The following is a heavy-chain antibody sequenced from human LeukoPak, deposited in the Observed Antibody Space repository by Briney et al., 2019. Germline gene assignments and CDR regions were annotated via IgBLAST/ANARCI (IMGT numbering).Heavy chain of an antibody. CDR3: ANSPRDHYGSGSSHPFDS. CDR1: GFTFSSYA. D-gene: IGHD3-10*01. V-gene: IGHV3-23*01. CDR2: ISGRGDST. Sequence: PGGSLRLSCAASGFTFSSYAMSWVRQAPGKGLEWVSAISGRGDSTYYADSVKGRFTISRDNSKTTLYLQMTSLRAEDTAVYYCANSPRDHYGSGSSHPFDSWGQGTLVTVSS. J-gene: IGHJ4*02.